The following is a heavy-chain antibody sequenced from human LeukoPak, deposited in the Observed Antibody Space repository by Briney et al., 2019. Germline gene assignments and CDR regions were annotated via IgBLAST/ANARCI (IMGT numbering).Heavy chain of an antibody. CDR2: IYYSGST. Sequence: SETLSLTCTVSGGSISSSSYYWGWIRQPPGKGLEWIGSIYYSGSTYYNQSLKSRVTISVDTSKNQFSLKLSSVTAADTAVYYCARLIMWYSYGYANWYFDLWGRGTLVTVSS. D-gene: IGHD5-18*01. J-gene: IGHJ2*01. CDR1: GGSISSSSYY. V-gene: IGHV4-39*01. CDR3: ARLIMWYSYGYANWYFDL.